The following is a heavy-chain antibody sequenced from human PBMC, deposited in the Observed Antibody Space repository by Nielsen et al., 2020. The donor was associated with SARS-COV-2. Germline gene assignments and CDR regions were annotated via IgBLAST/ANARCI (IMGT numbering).Heavy chain of an antibody. CDR2: ISYDRSDK. Sequence: GESLKISCAASGFTFSTYGMHWVRQAPGKGLEWVALISYDRSDKYYADSVKGRFTISRDNSKNTLYLQMNSLRAEDTAVYYCARDYGDYYFDYWGQGTLVTVSS. CDR3: ARDYGDYYFDY. D-gene: IGHD4-17*01. CDR1: GFTFSTYG. V-gene: IGHV3-30*03. J-gene: IGHJ4*02.